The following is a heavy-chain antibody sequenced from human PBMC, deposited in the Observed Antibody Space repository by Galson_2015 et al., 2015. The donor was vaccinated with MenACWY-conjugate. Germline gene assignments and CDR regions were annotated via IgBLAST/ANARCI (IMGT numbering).Heavy chain of an antibody. Sequence: SVKVSCKASGYTFTRYAIHWVRRAPGQRLEWMGWINAGNAYTRYSQKFQGRVTVTRDTSASTVYMELCSLGSEDTAVYYCARPMAPATYDYWGQRTQVTVSS. CDR1: GYTFTRYA. CDR3: ARPMAPATYDY. V-gene: IGHV1-3*01. D-gene: IGHD1-26*01. J-gene: IGHJ4*02. CDR2: INAGNAYT.